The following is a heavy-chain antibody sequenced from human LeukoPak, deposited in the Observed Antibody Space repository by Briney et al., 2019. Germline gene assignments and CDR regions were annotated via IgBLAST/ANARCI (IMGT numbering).Heavy chain of an antibody. V-gene: IGHV4-61*02. CDR3: ARGRVSGTTLYFDY. CDR2: IYSGST. D-gene: IGHD1-1*01. J-gene: IGHJ4*02. Sequence: SETLSLTCTVSGASISSDSDYWSWIRQPAGKGLEWIGRIYSGSTDYNPSLRSRLTISVDTSKNQFSLKLSSATAADTAVYYCARGRVSGTTLYFDYWGQGTLFTVSS. CDR1: GASISSDSDY.